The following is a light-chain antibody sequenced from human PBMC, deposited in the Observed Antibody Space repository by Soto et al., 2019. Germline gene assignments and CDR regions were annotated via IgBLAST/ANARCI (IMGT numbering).Light chain of an antibody. CDR2: GAL. J-gene: IGKJ1*01. V-gene: IGKV3-15*01. CDR3: QQYDNWPRT. Sequence: ILVTLSSDPLSVSTGGRDTLSCRASQRITGTLAWSQQKPGQAPRLRIYGALTRATGFPARFSGSGSGTDFTLTITSLQSEDFAVYYCQQYDNWPRTFGQGTKVDIK. CDR1: QRITGT.